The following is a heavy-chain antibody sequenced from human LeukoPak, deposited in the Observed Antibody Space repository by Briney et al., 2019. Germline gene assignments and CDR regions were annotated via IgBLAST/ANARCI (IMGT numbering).Heavy chain of an antibody. J-gene: IGHJ5*02. D-gene: IGHD1-26*01. CDR3: ARGHSGTSDRLDP. CDR2: IRNRVDSYTT. V-gene: IGHV3-72*01. CDR1: GFTFSDHY. Sequence: PGGSLRLSCAASGFTFSDHYMDWVRQAPGQGKEWVGRIRNRVDSYTTEYAASVKGRFSISRDDSKNSLYLQMNSLKIEDTAVYFCARGHSGTSDRLDPWGQGTLVTVSS.